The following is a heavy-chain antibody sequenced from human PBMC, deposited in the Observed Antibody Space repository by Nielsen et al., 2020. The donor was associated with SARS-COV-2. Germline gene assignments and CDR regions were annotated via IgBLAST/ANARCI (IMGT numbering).Heavy chain of an antibody. Sequence: GGSLRLSCAASGFTFSGYAMSWVRQAPGKGLEWVSAISGSGGSTYYADSVKGRFTISRDNSKNTLYLQMNSLRAEDTAVYYCAKLIAAAGTGDDYWGQGTLVTVSS. D-gene: IGHD6-13*01. J-gene: IGHJ4*02. V-gene: IGHV3-23*01. CDR1: GFTFSGYA. CDR2: ISGSGGST. CDR3: AKLIAAAGTGDDY.